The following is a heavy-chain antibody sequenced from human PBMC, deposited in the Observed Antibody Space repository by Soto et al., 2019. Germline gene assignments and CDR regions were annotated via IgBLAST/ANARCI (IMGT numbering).Heavy chain of an antibody. Sequence: EVQLLESGGGLVQPGGSLRLSCAASGFTFSSFAMSWVRQAPGKGLEWVSAISGSASHTYYADSVKGRLTISRDDSKNTLYLQRNSLRAEDMAVDYCAKATYSSGWRYYFDYWGQGTLVTVSS. CDR1: GFTFSSFA. J-gene: IGHJ4*02. CDR3: AKATYSSGWRYYFDY. CDR2: ISGSASHT. V-gene: IGHV3-23*01. D-gene: IGHD6-19*01.